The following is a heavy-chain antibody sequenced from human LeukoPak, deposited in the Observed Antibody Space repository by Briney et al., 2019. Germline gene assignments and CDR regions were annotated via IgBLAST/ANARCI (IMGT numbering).Heavy chain of an antibody. D-gene: IGHD3-3*01. CDR3: ARGLTIFGVVNDAFDF. J-gene: IGHJ3*01. V-gene: IGHV3-74*01. CDR2: INSDGSST. CDR1: GFTFSNYW. Sequence: PGGSLRLSCAASGFTFSNYWMHWVRQAPGKGLVWVSLINSDGSSTIYADSVKGRFTISRDNAKNTLYLQMNSLRAEDTAVYYCARGLTIFGVVNDAFDFWGQGTTVTVSS.